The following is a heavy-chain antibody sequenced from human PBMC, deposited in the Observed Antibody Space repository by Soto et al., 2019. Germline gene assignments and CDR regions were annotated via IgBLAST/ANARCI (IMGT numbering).Heavy chain of an antibody. D-gene: IGHD6-19*01. Sequence: GGSLRLSCAASGFTFSSYSMNWVRQAPGKGLEWVSSISSSSSYIYYADSVKGRFTISRDNAKNSLYLQMDSLRAEDTAVYYCARDEYSSGWYSYYYYYGMDVWGQGTTVTVSS. V-gene: IGHV3-21*01. CDR1: GFTFSSYS. CDR3: ARDEYSSGWYSYYYYYGMDV. J-gene: IGHJ6*02. CDR2: ISSSSSYI.